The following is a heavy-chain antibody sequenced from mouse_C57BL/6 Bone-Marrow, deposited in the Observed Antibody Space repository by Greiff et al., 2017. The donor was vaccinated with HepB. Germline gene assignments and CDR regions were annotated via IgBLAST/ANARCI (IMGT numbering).Heavy chain of an antibody. V-gene: IGHV5-4*01. J-gene: IGHJ2*01. CDR1: GFTFSSYA. CDR3: AREGRTFDY. CDR2: ISDGGSYT. Sequence: EVQGVESGGGLVKPGGSLKLSCAASGFTFSSYAMSWVRQTPEKRLEWVATISDGGSYTYYPDNVKGRFTISRDNAKNNLYLQMSHLKSEDTAMYYCAREGRTFDYWGQGTTLTVSS.